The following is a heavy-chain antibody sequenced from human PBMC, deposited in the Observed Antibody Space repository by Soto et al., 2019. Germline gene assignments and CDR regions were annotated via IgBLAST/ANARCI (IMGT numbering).Heavy chain of an antibody. Sequence: GGSLRLSCSASGFTFSSYAMHWVRQAPGKGLEYVSAITSNGGSTYYPDSMNGRFTIFRDNSENTLYLQMSSLRAEDTAFYYCVKALSARYNSAKAFDVWGQGTMVTVSS. D-gene: IGHD2-2*02. CDR3: VKALSARYNSAKAFDV. CDR2: ITSNGGST. CDR1: GFTFSSYA. V-gene: IGHV3-64D*06. J-gene: IGHJ3*01.